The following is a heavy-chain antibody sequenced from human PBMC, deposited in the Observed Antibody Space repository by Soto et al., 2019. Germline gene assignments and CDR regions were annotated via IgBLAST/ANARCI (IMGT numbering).Heavy chain of an antibody. CDR1: GDSISSNSAA. J-gene: IGHJ4*02. CDR2: TYYRSRWYH. CDR3: ASYRYDY. V-gene: IGHV6-1*01. D-gene: IGHD4-4*01. Sequence: PSQTLSLTCAISGDSISSNSAAWNWFRQSPSRGFEWLGRTYYRSRWYHDYAVSVKSRIIINPDTSKNQVSLQLNSVTPDDTAVYYCASYRYDYWGQGTVVTVSS.